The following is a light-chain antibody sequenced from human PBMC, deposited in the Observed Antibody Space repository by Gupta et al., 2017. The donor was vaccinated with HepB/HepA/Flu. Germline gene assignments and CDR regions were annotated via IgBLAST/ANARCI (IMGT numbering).Light chain of an antibody. Sequence: QSALTQPPSASGSPGQSVTISCTGTNSDVGGYNYVSWYQHHPGKVPKLMIYEVSKRPSGVPDRFSGSKSGNTASLTVSGLQAEDEADYFCTSYAGSNNFWVFGGGTKLTVL. CDR2: EVS. CDR1: NSDVGGYNY. J-gene: IGLJ3*02. CDR3: TSYAGSNNFWV. V-gene: IGLV2-8*01.